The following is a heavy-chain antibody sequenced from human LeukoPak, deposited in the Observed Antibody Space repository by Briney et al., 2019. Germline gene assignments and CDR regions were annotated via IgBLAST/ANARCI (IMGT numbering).Heavy chain of an antibody. CDR3: ASPSPIVGATGLYYYYYGMDV. CDR1: GYTFTSYG. V-gene: IGHV1-18*01. Sequence: ASVKVSCKASGYTFTSYGISWVRQAPGQGLEWMGWVSAYNGNTNYAQKLQGRVTMTTDTSTSTAYMELRSLRSDDTAVYYCASPSPIVGATGLYYYYYGMDVWGQGTTVTVSS. D-gene: IGHD1-26*01. CDR2: VSAYNGNT. J-gene: IGHJ6*02.